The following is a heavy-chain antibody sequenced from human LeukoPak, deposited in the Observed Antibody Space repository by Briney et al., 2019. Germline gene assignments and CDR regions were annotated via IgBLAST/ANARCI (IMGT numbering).Heavy chain of an antibody. J-gene: IGHJ4*02. CDR1: GYNFTSYW. Sequence: GESPKISCKGSGYNFTSYWIGWVRQMPGKGLEWMGIIYPGDSDTRYSPPFQGLVTISADKSISTAYLQWSSLKASDTAMYYCARHTYSSGWSNYFDYGGQGTLSPSPQ. D-gene: IGHD6-19*01. V-gene: IGHV5-51*01. CDR3: ARHTYSSGWSNYFDY. CDR2: IYPGDSDT.